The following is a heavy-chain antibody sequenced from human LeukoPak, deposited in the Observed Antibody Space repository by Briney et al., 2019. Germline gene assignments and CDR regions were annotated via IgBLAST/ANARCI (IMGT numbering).Heavy chain of an antibody. J-gene: IGHJ4*02. CDR1: GGSISSGGYS. Sequence: SQTLSLTCAVSGGSISSGGYSWSWIRQPPGKGLEWIGYIYHSGSTYYNPSLKSRVTISVDRSKNQFSLKLSSVTAADTAVYYCARWNNGWEFDYWGQGTLVSVSS. CDR2: IYHSGST. V-gene: IGHV4-30-2*01. CDR3: ARWNNGWEFDY. D-gene: IGHD1/OR15-1a*01.